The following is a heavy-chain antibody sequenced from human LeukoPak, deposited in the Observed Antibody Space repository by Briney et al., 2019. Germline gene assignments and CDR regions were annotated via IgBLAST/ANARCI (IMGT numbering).Heavy chain of an antibody. CDR2: INHSGST. J-gene: IGHJ4*02. Sequence: SETLSLTCAVYGGSFSGYYWSWIRQLPGKGLEWIGEINHSGSTNYNPSLKSRVTISVDTSKNQFSLKLSSVTAADTAVYYCARRDFWSGLDYWGQGTLVTVSS. CDR1: GGSFSGYY. CDR3: ARRDFWSGLDY. V-gene: IGHV4-34*01. D-gene: IGHD3-3*01.